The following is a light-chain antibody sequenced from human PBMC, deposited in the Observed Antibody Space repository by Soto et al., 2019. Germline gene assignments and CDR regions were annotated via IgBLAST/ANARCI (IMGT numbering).Light chain of an antibody. J-gene: IGKJ4*01. CDR1: QSISSW. CDR2: AAS. CDR3: QQATSCPLT. Sequence: DIQMTQSPSTLPASLGDRFTITCLASQSISSWLAWYQQKPGKAPKLLIYAASSLQSGVPSRFSGSGSGTDFTLTISSLQPEDFAPYYCQQATSCPLTFGGGSKVDNK. V-gene: IGKV1-12*01.